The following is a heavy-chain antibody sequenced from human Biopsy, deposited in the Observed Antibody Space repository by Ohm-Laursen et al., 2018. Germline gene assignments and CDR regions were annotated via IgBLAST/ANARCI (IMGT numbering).Heavy chain of an antibody. Sequence: SLRLSCAASGFKFDDFAMHWVRQTPGKGLEWVSAINWNSDRVDYADSVKGRFTVSRDNAKNSLYLQMNSLRAADTAIYYCATELLPPGVGGPWLDSWGQGTPVTVSS. CDR3: ATELLPPGVGGPWLDS. CDR1: GFKFDDFA. D-gene: IGHD3-16*01. CDR2: INWNSDRV. V-gene: IGHV3-9*01. J-gene: IGHJ5*01.